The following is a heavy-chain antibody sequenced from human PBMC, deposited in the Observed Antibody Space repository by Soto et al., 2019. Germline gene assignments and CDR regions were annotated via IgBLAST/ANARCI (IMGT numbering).Heavy chain of an antibody. CDR2: IYHSGST. V-gene: IGHV4-4*02. J-gene: IGHJ6*02. Sequence: SETLSLTCAVAGGTISSSNWWRWVRQPPGKGLEWIGEIYHSGSTNYNPSLKSRVTISVDKSKNQYSLKLSSVTAADTAVYYCARVAGSYYYGMDVWGQGTTVTVSS. CDR1: GGTISSSNW. CDR3: ARVAGSYYYGMDV. D-gene: IGHD1-26*01.